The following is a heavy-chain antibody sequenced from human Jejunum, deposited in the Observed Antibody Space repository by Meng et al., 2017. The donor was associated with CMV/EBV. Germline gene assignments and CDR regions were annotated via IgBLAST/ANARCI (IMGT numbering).Heavy chain of an antibody. V-gene: IGHV3-23*01. CDR2: IGASGGST. CDR1: RFTFRNYA. J-gene: IGHJ4*02. CDR3: ARGAPWTDYDY. D-gene: IGHD3/OR15-3a*01. Sequence: EAQLLESGGGLVQPGGSLRLSCAAPRFTFRNYAMSWVRQTPGKGREWVSGIGASGGSTYYADSVKGRFTISRDNINNILYLQMHSLRADDTAVYYCARGAPWTDYDYWGQGTLVTVSS.